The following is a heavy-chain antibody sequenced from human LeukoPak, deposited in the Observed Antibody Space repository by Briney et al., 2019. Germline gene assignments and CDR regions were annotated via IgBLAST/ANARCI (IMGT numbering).Heavy chain of an antibody. CDR3: AREGLNMVRGVIPKEAWGWFDP. D-gene: IGHD3-10*01. Sequence: SETLSLTCTVSGGSISSSSYYWGWIRQPPGKGREWIGSIYYSGSTYYNPSLKSRVTISVDTSKNQFSLKLSSVTAADTAVYYCAREGLNMVRGVIPKEAWGWFDPWGQGTLVTVSS. CDR2: IYYSGST. J-gene: IGHJ5*02. CDR1: GGSISSSSYY. V-gene: IGHV4-39*07.